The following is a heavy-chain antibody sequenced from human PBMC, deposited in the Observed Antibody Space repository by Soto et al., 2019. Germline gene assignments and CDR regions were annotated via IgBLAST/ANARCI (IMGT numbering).Heavy chain of an antibody. D-gene: IGHD3-22*01. CDR3: AKDEYYYDSSGAYGMDV. CDR1: GFTFSSYG. V-gene: IGHV3-30*18. Sequence: QVQLVEAGGGGVQPGRSRRPSCAASGFTFSSYGMHWVRQAPGRGLGWGAVISYDGRNKYYEDSVKGRFTISRDNSKNTLYLQMNSLRAEDTAVYYCAKDEYYYDSSGAYGMDVWGQGTTVTVSS. J-gene: IGHJ6*02. CDR2: ISYDGRNK.